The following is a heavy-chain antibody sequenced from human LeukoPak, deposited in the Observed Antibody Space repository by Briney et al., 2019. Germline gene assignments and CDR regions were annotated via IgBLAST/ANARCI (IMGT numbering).Heavy chain of an antibody. CDR3: ATVDTKERDYYYYHGMDV. CDR1: GYTLTELS. CDR2: FDPEDGET. J-gene: IGHJ6*02. D-gene: IGHD3/OR15-3a*01. Sequence: ASMKVSCKVSGYTLTELSMHWVRQAPGKGLEWMGGFDPEDGETIYAQKFQGRVTMTEDTSTDTAYMELSSLRSEDTAVYYCATVDTKERDYYYYHGMDVWGQGTTVTVSS. V-gene: IGHV1-24*01.